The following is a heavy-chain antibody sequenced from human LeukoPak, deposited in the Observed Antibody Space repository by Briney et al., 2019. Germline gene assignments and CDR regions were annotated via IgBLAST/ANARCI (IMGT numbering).Heavy chain of an antibody. CDR3: ARLAMQQPFDY. CDR1: GGSISSSSYY. V-gene: IGHV4-39*01. CDR2: IYYSGST. J-gene: IGHJ4*02. Sequence: PWETLSLTCTVSGGSISSSSYYWGWIRQPPGKGREWVGWIYYSGSTYDTPSLKSRVTMCVDTSKNQFSLKLSPVTAADTAVYYCARLAMQQPFDYWGEATLVTASS. D-gene: IGHD2-2*01.